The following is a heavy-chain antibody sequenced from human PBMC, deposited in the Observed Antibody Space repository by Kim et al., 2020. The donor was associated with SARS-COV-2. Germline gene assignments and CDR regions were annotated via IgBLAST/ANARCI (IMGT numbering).Heavy chain of an antibody. CDR3: ARGVDTAMVIDY. V-gene: IGHV4-4*02. D-gene: IGHD5-18*01. Sequence: NYNPSLKSRVTISVDKSKNQFSLKLSSVTAADTAVYYCARGVDTAMVIDYWGQGTLVTVSS. J-gene: IGHJ4*02.